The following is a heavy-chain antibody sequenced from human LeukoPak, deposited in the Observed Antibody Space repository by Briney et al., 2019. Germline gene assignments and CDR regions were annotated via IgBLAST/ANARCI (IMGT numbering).Heavy chain of an antibody. V-gene: IGHV3-30*03. Sequence: QSGGSLRLSCAASGFTFSSYGMHWVRQAPGKGLEWAAVISYDGSNKYYADSVKGRFTISRDNAKNSLYLQMNGLRAEDTAVYYCARLGSGYPTPDYWGQGTLVTVSS. CDR2: ISYDGSNK. J-gene: IGHJ4*02. D-gene: IGHD6-19*01. CDR1: GFTFSSYG. CDR3: ARLGSGYPTPDY.